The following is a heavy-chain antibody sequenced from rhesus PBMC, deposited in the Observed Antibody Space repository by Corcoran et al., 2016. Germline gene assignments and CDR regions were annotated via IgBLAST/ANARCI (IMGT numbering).Heavy chain of an antibody. J-gene: IGHJ4*01. CDR1: GYNFTDHY. V-gene: IGHV1-111*02. CDR3: ARDVGMYYFDY. Sequence: EVQLVQSGAEVKQPGASVKISCKASGYNFTDHYLSWVRQAPGKGLEWMGRVDPEDGEADYAQKFQDRVTITADMSTDTAYMDLSSLRSEDTAVYYCARDVGMYYFDYWGQGVLVTVSS. D-gene: IGHD1-32*01. CDR2: VDPEDGEA.